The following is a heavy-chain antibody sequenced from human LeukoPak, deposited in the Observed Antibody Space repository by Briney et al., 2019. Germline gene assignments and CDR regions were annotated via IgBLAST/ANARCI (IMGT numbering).Heavy chain of an antibody. CDR3: AKDFRRIQLWYYFDY. Sequence: GGSLRLSCAASGFTVSSNYMSWVRQAPGKGLEWVSVIYSGGSTYYADSVKGRFTISRDNSKNTLYLQMNSLRAEDTAVYYCAKDFRRIQLWYYFDYWGQGTLVTVSS. D-gene: IGHD5-18*01. CDR1: GFTVSSNY. V-gene: IGHV3-53*01. J-gene: IGHJ4*02. CDR2: IYSGGST.